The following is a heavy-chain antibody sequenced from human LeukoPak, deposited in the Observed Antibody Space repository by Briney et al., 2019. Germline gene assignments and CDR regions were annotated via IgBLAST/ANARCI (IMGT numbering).Heavy chain of an antibody. CDR2: IYYSGST. CDR3: ARGDGAFDI. V-gene: IGHV4-59*01. D-gene: IGHD5-24*01. Sequence: SETLSLTCTASGGSMSSYDLNWIRQPPGKGLEWIWYIYYSGSTNYNHSLKSRLTISIDTSKDQFSLKLNSVTAADTVVYYCARGDGAFDIWGQGTMVSVSS. J-gene: IGHJ3*02. CDR1: GGSMSSYD.